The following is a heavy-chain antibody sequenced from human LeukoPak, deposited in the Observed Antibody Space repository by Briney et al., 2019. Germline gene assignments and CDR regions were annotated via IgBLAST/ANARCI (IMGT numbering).Heavy chain of an antibody. Sequence: SETLSLTCTVSGGSISNGGYYWSWIRQHPGKGLEWIGYIYYSGSTYYNPSLKSRVTISVDTSKNQFSLKLSSVTAADTAVYYCARDRATPGYYYYGMDVWGQGTTVTVSS. CDR3: ARDRATPGYYYYGMDV. CDR1: GGSISNGGYY. J-gene: IGHJ6*02. CDR2: IYYSGST. V-gene: IGHV4-31*03. D-gene: IGHD5-24*01.